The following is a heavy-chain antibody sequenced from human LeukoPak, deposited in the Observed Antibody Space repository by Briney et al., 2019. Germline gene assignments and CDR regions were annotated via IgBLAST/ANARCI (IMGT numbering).Heavy chain of an antibody. V-gene: IGHV3-23*01. J-gene: IGHJ4*02. Sequence: PGGSLRLSCAASGFTFSSYAMSWVRQAPGKGLEWVSAISGSGGSTYYADSVKGRFTISRDNSKNTLYLQMTSMRAEDTAVYYCARNYGSGLYYFDYWGQGTLVTVSS. CDR1: GFTFSSYA. D-gene: IGHD3-10*01. CDR2: ISGSGGST. CDR3: ARNYGSGLYYFDY.